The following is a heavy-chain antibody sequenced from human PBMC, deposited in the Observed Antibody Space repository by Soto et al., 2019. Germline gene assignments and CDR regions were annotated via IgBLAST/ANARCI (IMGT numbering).Heavy chain of an antibody. CDR3: ARDTTVTTPQDFDD. J-gene: IGHJ4*02. CDR2: ISAYNGNT. Sequence: GASVKVSCKASGYTFTSYGISWVRQAPGQGLEWMGWISAYNGNTNYAQKLQGRVTMTTDTSTSTAYMELRSLRSDDTAVYYCARDTTVTTPQDFDDWGQGTLVTVSS. CDR1: GYTFTSYG. D-gene: IGHD4-17*01. V-gene: IGHV1-18*01.